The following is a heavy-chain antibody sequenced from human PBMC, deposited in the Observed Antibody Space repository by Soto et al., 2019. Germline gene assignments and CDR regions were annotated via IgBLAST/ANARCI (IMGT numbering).Heavy chain of an antibody. D-gene: IGHD3-16*02. CDR3: AREVKYDYVWGSYRSHPSFDY. CDR1: GGSFSCYY. J-gene: IGHJ4*02. Sequence: PSETLSRTCAVYGGSFSCYYWSWIRQPPGKGLEWIGEINHSGSTNYNPSLKSRVTISVDTSKNQFSLKLSSVTAADTAVCYCAREVKYDYVWGSYRSHPSFDYWGQGTLVTVSS. CDR2: INHSGST. V-gene: IGHV4-34*01.